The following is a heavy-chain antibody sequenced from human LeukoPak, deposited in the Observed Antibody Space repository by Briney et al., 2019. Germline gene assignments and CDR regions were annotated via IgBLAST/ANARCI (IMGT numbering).Heavy chain of an antibody. Sequence: SETLSLTCAVSGGSISSGGYSWSWIRQPPGKGLEWIGYIYHSGSTYYNPSLKSRVTISVDRSKNQFCLKLSSVTAADTAVYYCATMATLGIGAFDIWGQGTMVTVSS. CDR1: GGSISSGGYS. CDR3: ATMATLGIGAFDI. D-gene: IGHD5-24*01. V-gene: IGHV4-30-2*01. CDR2: IYHSGST. J-gene: IGHJ3*02.